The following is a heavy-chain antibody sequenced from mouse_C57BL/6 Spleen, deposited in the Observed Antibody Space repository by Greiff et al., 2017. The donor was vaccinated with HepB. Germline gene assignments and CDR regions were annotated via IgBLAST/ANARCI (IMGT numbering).Heavy chain of an antibody. CDR3: AGEITAVVEPWYFEV. Sequence: VQLQQSGAELVRPGSSVKLSCKASGYTFTSYWMHWVKQRPIQGLEWIGNIDPSDSETHYNQKFKDKATLTVDKSSSTAYMQLSSLTSEDSAVYYCAGEITAVVEPWYFEVWGTGSTVTVSS. J-gene: IGHJ1*03. CDR1: GYTFTSYW. D-gene: IGHD1-1*01. V-gene: IGHV1-52*01. CDR2: IDPSDSET.